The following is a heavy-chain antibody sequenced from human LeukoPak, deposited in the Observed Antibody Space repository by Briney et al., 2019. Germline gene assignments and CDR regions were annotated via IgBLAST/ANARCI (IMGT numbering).Heavy chain of an antibody. D-gene: IGHD5-18*01. V-gene: IGHV1-69*02. CDR2: IIPILGIA. CDR1: GGTFSSYT. Sequence: SVKVSCKASGGTFSSYTISWVRQAPGQGLEWMGRIIPILGIANYAQKFQGRVTITADKSTSTAYMELSSLRSEDTAVYYCVSNGMDSYGFLYYFDYWGQGTLVTVSS. J-gene: IGHJ4*02. CDR3: VSNGMDSYGFLYYFDY.